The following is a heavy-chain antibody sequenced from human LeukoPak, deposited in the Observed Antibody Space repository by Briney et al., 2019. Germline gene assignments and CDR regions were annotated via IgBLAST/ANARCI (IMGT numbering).Heavy chain of an antibody. J-gene: IGHJ4*02. CDR1: GGTFSSYA. CDR3: ARGEAIGYSYGAIDY. D-gene: IGHD5-18*01. CDR2: IIPIFGTA. V-gene: IGHV1-69*06. Sequence: GASVKVSCKASGGTFSSYAISWVRQAPGQGLEWMGGIIPIFGTANYAQKFQGRVTITADKSTSTAYMELSSLRSEDTAVYYCARGEAIGYSYGAIDYWGQGTLVTVSS.